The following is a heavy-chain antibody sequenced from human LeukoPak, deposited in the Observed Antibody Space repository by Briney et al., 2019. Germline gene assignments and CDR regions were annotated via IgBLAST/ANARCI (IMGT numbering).Heavy chain of an antibody. D-gene: IGHD2-21*02. J-gene: IGHJ3*02. CDR1: GYTFSSYG. V-gene: IGHV1-18*01. CDR3: SREFPFCGADCFSGVFDI. CDR2: TSVINNANT. Sequence: GASVKVSCKASGYTFSSYGINWVRQAPGQGLEWMGWTSVINNANTRYAQNFQGRLTMTTDTSTTTAYMELRSLRSDDTAVYYCSREFPFCGADCFSGVFDIWGQGTMVTVS.